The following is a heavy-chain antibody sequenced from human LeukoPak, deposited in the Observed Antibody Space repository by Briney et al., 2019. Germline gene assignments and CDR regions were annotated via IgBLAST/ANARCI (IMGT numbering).Heavy chain of an antibody. J-gene: IGHJ4*02. V-gene: IGHV3-15*01. CDR2: IKSKTDGGTT. D-gene: IGHD3/OR15-3a*01. CDR3: TTDWALGPYYFDY. Sequence: GGSLRLSCAASGFTFSSHGMNWVRQAPGKGLEWVGRIKSKTDGGTTDYAAPVKGRFTISRDDSKNTLYLQMNSLKTEDTAVYYCTTDWALGPYYFDYWGQGTLVTVSS. CDR1: GFTFSSHG.